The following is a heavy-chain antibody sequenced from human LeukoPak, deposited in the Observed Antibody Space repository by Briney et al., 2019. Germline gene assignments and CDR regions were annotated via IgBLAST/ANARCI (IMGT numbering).Heavy chain of an antibody. V-gene: IGHV3-9*01. CDR3: ARKTFNPYYFDY. CDR1: GFTFDDYA. CDR2: ISWNSGSI. D-gene: IGHD2/OR15-2a*01. J-gene: IGHJ4*02. Sequence: PGGSLRLSCAASGFTFDDYAMHWVRQAPGKGLEWVSGISWNSGSIGYADSVKGRFTISRDNAKNTLSLQMNSLRAEDTAVYYCARKTFNPYYFDYWGQGTLVTVSS.